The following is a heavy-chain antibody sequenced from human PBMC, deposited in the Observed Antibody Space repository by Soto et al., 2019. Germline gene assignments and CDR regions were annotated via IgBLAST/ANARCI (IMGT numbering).Heavy chain of an antibody. J-gene: IGHJ3*02. CDR1: GYTFTSYH. CDR2: INPIGGST. V-gene: IGHV1-46*01. D-gene: IGHD1-7*01. Sequence: ASVKVSCKASGYTFTSYHVHWVRQAPGQGLEWMGMINPIGGSTNYAQKFQGRVTMTRDTSTSTVYMELSSLRSEDTAVYYCARAVNYHDPLDIWGQGTMVTVSS. CDR3: ARAVNYHDPLDI.